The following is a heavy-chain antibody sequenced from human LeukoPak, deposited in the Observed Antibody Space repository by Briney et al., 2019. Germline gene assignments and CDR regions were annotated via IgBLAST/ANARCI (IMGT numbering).Heavy chain of an antibody. D-gene: IGHD3-3*01. V-gene: IGHV1-3*04. CDR3: ANWAGAPADYFSGPLDY. Sequence: PGGSLRLSCTASGFTFGDYAMSWFRQAPGQRLEWMGWINTVSGNTRYSQNFQGRVTITRDTSASTAYMELSYLKSEDTAIYYCANWAGAPADYFSGPLDYWGQGTLVTVSS. CDR1: GFTFGDYA. J-gene: IGHJ4*02. CDR2: INTVSGNT.